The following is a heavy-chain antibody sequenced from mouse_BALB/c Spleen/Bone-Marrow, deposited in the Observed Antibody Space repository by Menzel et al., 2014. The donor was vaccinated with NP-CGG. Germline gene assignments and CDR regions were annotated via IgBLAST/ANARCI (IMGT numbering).Heavy chain of an antibody. J-gene: IGHJ3*01. D-gene: IGHD2-14*01. CDR3: ATYYRYDRRFAY. CDR2: IDPANGNT. V-gene: IGHV14-3*02. Sequence: SGAELVKPGASVKLSCTASGFNIKDTYMHWVKQRPEQGLEWIGRIDPANGNTKYDPKFQGKATITADTSSNTAYLQLSSLTSEDTAVYYCATYYRYDRRFAYWGQGTLVTASA. CDR1: GFNIKDTY.